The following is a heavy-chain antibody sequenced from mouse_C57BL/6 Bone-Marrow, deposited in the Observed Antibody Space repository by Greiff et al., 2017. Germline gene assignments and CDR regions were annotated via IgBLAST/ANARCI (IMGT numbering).Heavy chain of an antibody. CDR1: GYTFTSYG. J-gene: IGHJ2*01. Sequence: QVQLQQSGAELARPGASVKLSCKASGYTFTSYGISWVKQRTGQGLEWIGEIYPRSGNTYYKEKFKGKATLTADKSSSTAYMELRSLTSEDSAVYFCARRDYYGRSYYFDYWGQGTTLTVSS. CDR3: ARRDYYGRSYYFDY. CDR2: IYPRSGNT. V-gene: IGHV1-81*01. D-gene: IGHD1-1*01.